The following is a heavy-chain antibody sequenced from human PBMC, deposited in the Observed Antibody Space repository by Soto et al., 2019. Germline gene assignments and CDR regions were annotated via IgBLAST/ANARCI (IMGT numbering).Heavy chain of an antibody. CDR1: GGTFSSYA. CDR2: IIPIFGTA. V-gene: IGHV1-69*01. CDR3: ARYPYGDPGAFDI. D-gene: IGHD4-17*01. Sequence: QVQLVQSGAEVKKPGSSVKVSCRASGGTFSSYAISWVRQAPGQGLEWMGGIIPIFGTANYAQKFQGRVTITADESTSSAYMELSSLRSADTAVYYCARYPYGDPGAFDIWGQGTIVTVSS. J-gene: IGHJ3*02.